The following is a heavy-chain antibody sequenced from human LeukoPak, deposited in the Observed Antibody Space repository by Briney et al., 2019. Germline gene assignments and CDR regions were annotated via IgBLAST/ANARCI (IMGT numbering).Heavy chain of an antibody. CDR3: AKIRSEVVVAATNY. D-gene: IGHD2-15*01. Sequence: GGSLRLSCAASGFTFSSYAMSWVRQAPGKGLEWVSAISGSGGRTYYADSVKGRFTISRDNSEDTLFLQMDSLRAEDTAVYYCAKIRSEVVVAATNYWGQGTLVSVSS. J-gene: IGHJ4*02. CDR2: ISGSGGRT. V-gene: IGHV3-23*01. CDR1: GFTFSSYA.